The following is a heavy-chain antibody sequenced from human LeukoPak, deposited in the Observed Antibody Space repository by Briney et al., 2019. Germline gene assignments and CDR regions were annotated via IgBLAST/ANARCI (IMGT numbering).Heavy chain of an antibody. CDR3: ARGKIGYYYGDYDGY. Sequence: GGSLRLSCAASGFTFSSYDMNWVRQAPGKGLEWVSYISAISSTKYYADSVKGRFTISRDNAKNSLYLQMNSLRDEDTAVYYCARGKIGYYYGDYDGYWGQGTLVTVSS. D-gene: IGHD4-17*01. J-gene: IGHJ4*02. V-gene: IGHV3-48*02. CDR1: GFTFSSYD. CDR2: ISAISSTK.